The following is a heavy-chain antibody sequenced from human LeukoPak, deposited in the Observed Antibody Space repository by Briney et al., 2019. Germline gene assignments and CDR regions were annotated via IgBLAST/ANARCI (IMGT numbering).Heavy chain of an antibody. V-gene: IGHV4-61*01. J-gene: IGHJ6*04. CDR2: IYYSGST. CDR1: GGSVSSGSYY. D-gene: IGHD5-18*01. CDR3: ARYSYGYHYSYYGMDV. Sequence: SETLSLTCTVSGGSVSSGSYYWSWIRQPPGKGLEWIGYIYYSGSTNYNPSLKSRVTISVDTSKNQFSLKLSSVTAADTAVYYCARYSYGYHYSYYGMDVWGKGTTVTVSS.